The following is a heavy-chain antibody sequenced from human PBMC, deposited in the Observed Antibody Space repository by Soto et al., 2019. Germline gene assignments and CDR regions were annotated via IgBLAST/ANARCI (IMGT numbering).Heavy chain of an antibody. CDR1: GGSISSYD. CDR3: GGSITGTTWRDYYYGMDV. V-gene: IGHV4-4*07. D-gene: IGHD1-7*01. CDR2: IYTSGST. Sequence: PSETLSLTCTVSGGSISSYDWSWIRHPAGKGLEWIGRIYTSGSTNYNPSLKSRVTMSVDTSKNQFSLKLSSVTAADTAVYYCGGSITGTTWRDYYYGMDVWGQGTTVTVSS. J-gene: IGHJ6*02.